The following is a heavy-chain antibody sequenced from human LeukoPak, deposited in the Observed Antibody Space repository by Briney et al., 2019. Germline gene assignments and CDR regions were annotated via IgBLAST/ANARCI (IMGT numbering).Heavy chain of an antibody. CDR3: TTDPSFMPRAYYGMDV. CDR2: VKSNTDGGTT. Sequence: GGSLRLSCAASGFTFSNAWLSWVRQAPGKELEWVGRVKSNTDGGTTDYAAPVKGRFTISRDDSKNTLYLQMSSLKTEDTAVYYCTTDPSFMPRAYYGMDVWGQGTTVTVSS. V-gene: IGHV3-15*01. J-gene: IGHJ6*02. D-gene: IGHD2-2*01. CDR1: GFTFSNAW.